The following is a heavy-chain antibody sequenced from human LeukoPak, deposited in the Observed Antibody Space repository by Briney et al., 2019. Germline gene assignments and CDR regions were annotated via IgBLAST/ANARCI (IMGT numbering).Heavy chain of an antibody. J-gene: IGHJ5*02. CDR1: GGSISSGKW. CDR2: KYQSGST. CDR3: ARGSNYVAYRFDP. Sequence: SETLSLTCAVCGGSISSGKWWSWVRQPPGKGLEWIGEKYQSGSTNYNASLKSRVNISVDKSKNQFSLKLSSVTAADTAVYYCARGSNYVAYRFDPWGQGTLVTVSS. D-gene: IGHD4-11*01. V-gene: IGHV4-4*02.